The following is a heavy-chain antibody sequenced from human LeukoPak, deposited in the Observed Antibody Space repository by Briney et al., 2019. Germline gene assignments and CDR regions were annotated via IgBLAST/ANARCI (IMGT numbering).Heavy chain of an antibody. V-gene: IGHV4-39*07. J-gene: IGHJ4*02. CDR1: GGSIGSSSNY. CDR2: IYNGGST. CDR3: ARVTGYMIEDYFDY. Sequence: SETLSLTCTVSGGSIGSSSNYWGWIRQPPGKGLEWIGSIYNGGSTYYNPSLKSRVTLSIDTSKNQFSLKLSSVTAADTAVYYCARVTGYMIEDYFDYWGQGTLVTVSS. D-gene: IGHD3-22*01.